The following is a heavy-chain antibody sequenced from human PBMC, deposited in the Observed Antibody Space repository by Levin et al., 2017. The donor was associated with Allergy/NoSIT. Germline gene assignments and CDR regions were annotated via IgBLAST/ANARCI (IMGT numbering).Heavy chain of an antibody. V-gene: IGHV3-15*05. J-gene: IGHJ4*02. Sequence: GGSLRLSCAASGFTFSKAYMSWVRQAPGKGLEWVGRVRSNTDGGTAAYSAPVKGRFTISRDDSKNTLYLQMKSLKDEDTAVYYCSSHGDSSSDPQFEFWGQGTLVTVSS. CDR2: VRSNTDGGTA. CDR1: GFTFSKAY. D-gene: IGHD6-6*01. CDR3: SSHGDSSSDPQFEF.